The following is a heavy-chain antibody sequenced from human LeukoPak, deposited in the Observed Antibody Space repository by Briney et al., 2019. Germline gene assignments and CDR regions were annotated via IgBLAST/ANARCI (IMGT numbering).Heavy chain of an antibody. CDR3: AREPTYSSSWYTTCDY. CDR1: GFTFSNYN. D-gene: IGHD6-13*01. J-gene: IGHJ4*02. Sequence: GGSLRLSCAASGFTFSNYNMNWVRQAPGKGLEWVSYITLSSSTIYYADSVKGRFTISRDNAKNSLYLQMHSLRAEDTAVYYCAREPTYSSSWYTTCDYWGQGTLVTVSS. V-gene: IGHV3-48*01. CDR2: ITLSSSTI.